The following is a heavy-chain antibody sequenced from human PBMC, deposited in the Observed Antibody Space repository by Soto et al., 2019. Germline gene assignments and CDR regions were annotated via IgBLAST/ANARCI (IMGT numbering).Heavy chain of an antibody. V-gene: IGHV4-30-4*01. J-gene: IGHJ6*02. Sequence: PSETLSLTCTVSGGSISSGDYYWSWIRQPPGKGLEWIGYIYYSGSTYYNPSLKSRVTISVDTSKNQFSLKLSSVTAADTAVYYCASLKTTSPGYGRDVWGQGTTVTVSS. CDR2: IYYSGST. CDR1: GGSISSGDYY. CDR3: ASLKTTSPGYGRDV. D-gene: IGHD1-7*01.